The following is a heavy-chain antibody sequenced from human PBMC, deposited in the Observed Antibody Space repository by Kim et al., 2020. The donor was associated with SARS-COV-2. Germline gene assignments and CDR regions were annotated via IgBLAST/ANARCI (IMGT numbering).Heavy chain of an antibody. Sequence: GGSLRLSCAASGFTFSSYSMNWVRQAPGKGLEWVSYISSSSSTIYYADSVKGRFTISRDNAKNSLYLQMNSLRDEDTAVYYCARDHEKYQLLWGGYYYYYGMDVWGQGTTVTVSS. J-gene: IGHJ6*02. CDR1: GFTFSSYS. D-gene: IGHD2-2*01. CDR3: ARDHEKYQLLWGGYYYYYGMDV. CDR2: ISSSSSTI. V-gene: IGHV3-48*02.